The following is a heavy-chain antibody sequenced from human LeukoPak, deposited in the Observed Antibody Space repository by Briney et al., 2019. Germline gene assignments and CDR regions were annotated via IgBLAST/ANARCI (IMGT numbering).Heavy chain of an antibody. Sequence: ASVKVSCKASVYTFTSYYMHWVRQAPGQGLEWMGIINPSGGSTSYAQKFQGRVTMTRDTSTSTVYMELSSLRSEDTAVYYCGTTGYCSGGSCRLYWFDPWGQGTLVTVSS. CDR3: GTTGYCSGGSCRLYWFDP. CDR1: VYTFTSYY. J-gene: IGHJ5*02. V-gene: IGHV1-46*01. D-gene: IGHD2-15*01. CDR2: INPSGGST.